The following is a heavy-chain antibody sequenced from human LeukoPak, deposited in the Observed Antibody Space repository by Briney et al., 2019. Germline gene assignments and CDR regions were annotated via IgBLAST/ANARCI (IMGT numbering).Heavy chain of an antibody. D-gene: IGHD2-15*01. V-gene: IGHV3-48*03. CDR1: GFTFSDYE. Sequence: PGGSLRLSCAASGFTFSDYEMIWVRQAPGKGLEWLSYISSSGGNIYYADSVKGRFTISRDNAENSLYLQMNSLRAEDTGLYYCGSFGYCSGGSCYRWSDPWGQGTLVTVSS. CDR3: GSFGYCSGGSCYRWSDP. CDR2: ISSSGGNI. J-gene: IGHJ5*02.